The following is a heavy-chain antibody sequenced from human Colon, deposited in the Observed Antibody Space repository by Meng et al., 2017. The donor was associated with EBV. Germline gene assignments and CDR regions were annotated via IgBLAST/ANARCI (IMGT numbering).Heavy chain of an antibody. J-gene: IGHJ4*02. V-gene: IGHV4-39*01. CDR3: ARHTFSGNPGGIDS. CDR1: GGPISRTGTC. CDR2: QCHADDT. D-gene: IGHD4-23*01. Sequence: QLQLREAGLGRVKPSETLSPTCTVSGGPISRTGTCGGWIRQPPGKGLEWIGSQCHADDTYYNPSLMGRVTISVDTSKNQVSLKLTSVTAADTSIYYCARHTFSGNPGGIDSWGQGILVTVSS.